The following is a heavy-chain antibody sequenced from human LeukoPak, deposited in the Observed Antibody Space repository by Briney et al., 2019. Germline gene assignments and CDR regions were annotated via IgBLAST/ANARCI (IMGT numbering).Heavy chain of an antibody. CDR1: GFTFSSYS. CDR3: ARNRYGSSLDAFDI. D-gene: IGHD6-13*01. V-gene: IGHV3-21*01. Sequence: GGSLRLSCAASGFTFSSYSMNWVRQAPGEGLEWVSSIGSSSTYIYYADSVKGRFTISRDNAKNSLHLQMNSLRAEDTAVYYCARNRYGSSLDAFDIWGQGTVVTVSS. CDR2: IGSSSTYI. J-gene: IGHJ3*02.